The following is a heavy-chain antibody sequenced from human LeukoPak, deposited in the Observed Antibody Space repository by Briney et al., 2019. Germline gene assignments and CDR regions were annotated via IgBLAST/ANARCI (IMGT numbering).Heavy chain of an antibody. CDR3: AGGPVAVAGTGY. J-gene: IGHJ4*02. V-gene: IGHV1-8*01. Sequence: VASVKVSCKASGYTFTSYDINWVRQATGQGLEWMGWMNPNSGNTGYAQKFQGRVTMTRNTSISTAYMELSSLRSEDTAVYYCAGGPVAVAGTGYWGQGTLVTVSS. D-gene: IGHD6-19*01. CDR1: GYTFTSYD. CDR2: MNPNSGNT.